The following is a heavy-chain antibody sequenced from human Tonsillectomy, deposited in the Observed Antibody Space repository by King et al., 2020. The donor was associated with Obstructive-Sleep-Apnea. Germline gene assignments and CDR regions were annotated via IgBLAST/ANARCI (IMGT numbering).Heavy chain of an antibody. Sequence: QLVQSGAEVKKPGESLKISCKASGYRFITHWIGWVRQIPGKGLEWMGTIFPGDSDTRYSPSFQGQVTISAENSISTAYLQWSSLKASDSAIYYCARPVGHCSSISCSDAFDIWGQGTTVTVSS. CDR2: IFPGDSDT. V-gene: IGHV5-51*01. CDR3: ARPVGHCSSISCSDAFDI. J-gene: IGHJ3*02. CDR1: GYRFITHW. D-gene: IGHD2-2*01.